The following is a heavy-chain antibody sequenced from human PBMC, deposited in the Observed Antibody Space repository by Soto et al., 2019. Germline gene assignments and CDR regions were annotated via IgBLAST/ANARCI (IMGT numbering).Heavy chain of an antibody. D-gene: IGHD3-9*01. J-gene: IGHJ4*02. CDR2: INLAGGT. Sequence: PSETLSLTCAVYSGSFSGHFRSWIRQPPGKGLEWIGEINLAGGTNYNPSLKSRVTISIDKSNNQFFLKLTSVTAADKAVYYCARNQRIYDILTGYYKGPFDSWGQGTLVT. CDR1: SGSFSGHF. V-gene: IGHV4-34*01. CDR3: ARNQRIYDILTGYYKGPFDS.